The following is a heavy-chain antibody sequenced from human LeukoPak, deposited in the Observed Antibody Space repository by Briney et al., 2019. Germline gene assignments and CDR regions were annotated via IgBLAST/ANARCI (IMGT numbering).Heavy chain of an antibody. J-gene: IGHJ6*02. D-gene: IGHD2/OR15-2a*01. Sequence: GGSLRLSCAASEFIFSSYAMQWVRQAPGKGLEWVSGISASGGSTLYADSVKGRFTISRDNSKNTLYLQMNSLRAEDTAVYYCAKYVSAKGPPYALDVWGQGTTVTVSS. CDR2: ISASGGST. CDR1: EFIFSSYA. CDR3: AKYVSAKGPPYALDV. V-gene: IGHV3-23*01.